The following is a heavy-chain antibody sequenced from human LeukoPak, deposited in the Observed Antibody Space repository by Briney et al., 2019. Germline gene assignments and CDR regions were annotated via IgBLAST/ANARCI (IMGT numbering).Heavy chain of an antibody. CDR2: ISYDGSNK. Sequence: GGSLRLSCAASGFTFSSYAMHWVRQAPGKGLEWVAVISYDGSNKYYADSVKGRFTISRDNSKNTLYLQMNSLRAEDTAVYYRARGEIWASIVVVPAARDWFDPWGQGTLVTVSS. D-gene: IGHD2-2*01. J-gene: IGHJ5*02. CDR3: ARGEIWASIVVVPAARDWFDP. CDR1: GFTFSSYA. V-gene: IGHV3-30-3*01.